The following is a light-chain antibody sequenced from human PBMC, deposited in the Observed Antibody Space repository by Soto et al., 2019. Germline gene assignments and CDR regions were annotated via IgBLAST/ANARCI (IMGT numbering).Light chain of an antibody. Sequence: EIVLTQSPGTLSLSPGERATLSCRASESVSGGSLAWYQQRPGQAPRLLIYASSSRATGIPDRFSGSGSGTDFTLTITRLEPEDFAVYYCQQYGISPRTFGQGTKVE. CDR2: ASS. V-gene: IGKV3-20*01. J-gene: IGKJ1*01. CDR1: ESVSGGS. CDR3: QQYGISPRT.